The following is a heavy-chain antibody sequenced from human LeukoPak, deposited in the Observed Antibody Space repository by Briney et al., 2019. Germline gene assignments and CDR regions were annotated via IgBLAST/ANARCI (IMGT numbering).Heavy chain of an antibody. CDR3: ASFWGPNYYGSGSYYLY. Sequence: SETLSLTCTVSGGSISGYYWSWIRQPPGKGLEWIGYIYYSGSTNYNPSLKSRVTISVDTSKNQFSLKLSSVTAADTAVYYCASFWGPNYYGSGSYYLYWGQGTLVTVSS. J-gene: IGHJ4*02. V-gene: IGHV4-59*01. CDR2: IYYSGST. D-gene: IGHD3-10*01. CDR1: GGSISGYY.